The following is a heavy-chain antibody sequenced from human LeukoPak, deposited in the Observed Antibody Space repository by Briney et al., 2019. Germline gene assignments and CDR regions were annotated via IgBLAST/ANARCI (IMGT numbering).Heavy chain of an antibody. CDR1: GFTFSNAW. D-gene: IGHD5-18*01. CDR2: ISFDGNYK. J-gene: IGHJ4*02. CDR3: AKEWASGYNYGYNDY. V-gene: IGHV3-30*18. Sequence: PGGSLRLSRAASGFTFSNAWMSWVRQAPGQGLEWVAVISFDGNYKYYADSVKGRFTISRDNSKNTLYLQMNSLRTEDTAVYYCAKEWASGYNYGYNDYWGQGTLVTVSS.